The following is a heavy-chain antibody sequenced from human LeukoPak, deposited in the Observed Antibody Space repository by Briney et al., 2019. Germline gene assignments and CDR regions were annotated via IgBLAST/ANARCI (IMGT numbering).Heavy chain of an antibody. D-gene: IGHD3-22*01. CDR3: GSLTVVARDH. J-gene: IGHJ4*02. CDR1: GFRFSTHW. CDR2: IKSDGSAT. Sequence: PGGSLRLSCAASGFRFSTHWMYWVRQAPGNGLVYVAQIKSDGSATAYADSVKGRFTISRDNAKNTLYLEMSGLRAEDTAVYYCGSLTVVARDHWGQGTLVTVSS. V-gene: IGHV3-74*01.